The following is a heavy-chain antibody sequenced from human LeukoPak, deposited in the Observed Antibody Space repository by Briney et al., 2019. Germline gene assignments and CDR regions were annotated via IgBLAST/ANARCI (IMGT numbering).Heavy chain of an antibody. V-gene: IGHV3-30*03. CDR2: ISYDGSNK. J-gene: IGHJ4*02. CDR3: ARDPRVVVPAAMPRVFDY. D-gene: IGHD2-2*01. Sequence: GRSLRLSCAASGFTFSSYGMHWVRQAPGKGLEWVAVISYDGSNKYYADSVKGRFTISRDNSKNTLYLQMNSLRAEDTAVYYCARDPRVVVPAAMPRVFDYWGQGTLVTVSS. CDR1: GFTFSSYG.